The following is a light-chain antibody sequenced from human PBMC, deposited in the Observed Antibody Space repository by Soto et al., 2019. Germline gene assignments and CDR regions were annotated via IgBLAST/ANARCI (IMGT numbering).Light chain of an antibody. Sequence: EIVLTQSPGTLSLSPVERATLSCMASQSVSSSYLAWYQQKPGQAPRLLIYGASRRATGIPDRFSGSGSGTDFTLTISGLEPEDFAVYYCQQFSSYPLTFGGGTKVDIK. CDR3: QQFSSYPLT. CDR2: GAS. V-gene: IGKV3-20*01. J-gene: IGKJ4*01. CDR1: QSVSSSY.